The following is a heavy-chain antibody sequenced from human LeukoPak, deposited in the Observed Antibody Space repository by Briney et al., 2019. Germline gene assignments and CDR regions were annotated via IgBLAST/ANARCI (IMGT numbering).Heavy chain of an antibody. CDR1: GFTFSSAW. V-gene: IGHV3-74*03. CDR3: VRDRVGPDY. J-gene: IGHJ4*02. D-gene: IGHD1-26*01. Sequence: GGSLRLSCAASGFTFSSAWMHWVRQAPGTGLVWVSRITDDATTTYADSVKGRFTISRDNAKNILYLQMNSLRAEDTAVYYCVRDRVGPDYWGQGTLVTVSS. CDR2: ITDDATT.